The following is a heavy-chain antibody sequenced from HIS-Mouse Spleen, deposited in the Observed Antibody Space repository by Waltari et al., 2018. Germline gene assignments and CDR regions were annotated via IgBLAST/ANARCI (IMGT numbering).Heavy chain of an antibody. CDR2: IDWDDDK. Sequence: QVTLRESGPALVKPTQTLTLTCTSSGFSLSTSGMSVSWTRQPPGKALEWLALIDWDDDKYYSTSLKTRLNISKDTSKNQVVLTMTNMDPVDTATYYCARISWNFAFDIWGQGTMVTVSS. V-gene: IGHV2-70*01. J-gene: IGHJ3*02. CDR1: GFSLSTSGMS. CDR3: ARISWNFAFDI. D-gene: IGHD1-7*01.